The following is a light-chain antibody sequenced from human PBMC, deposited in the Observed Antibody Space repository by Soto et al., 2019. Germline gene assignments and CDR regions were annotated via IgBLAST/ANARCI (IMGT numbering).Light chain of an antibody. V-gene: IGKV1-5*01. Sequence: DIQMTQSPSTLSASVGDRLTITCRASQTISSWLAWYQQKPGKAPKLLIYDASSLESGVPSRFSGRGSGTQFTLTISSLQPDDFATYYCQPYNSFSGTFGPGTKVDIK. CDR1: QTISSW. CDR3: QPYNSFSGT. J-gene: IGKJ1*01. CDR2: DAS.